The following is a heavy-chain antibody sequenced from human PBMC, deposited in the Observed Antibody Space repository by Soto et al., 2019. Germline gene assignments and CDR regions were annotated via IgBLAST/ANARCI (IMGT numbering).Heavy chain of an antibody. CDR3: ATERGTVSWAFDS. Sequence: QVQLVQSGAEVKKPGASVKVSCKASGYTFTSNAMHWVRQAPGQRLEWMGWINAGNGNTKYSQKFQGRVTITRDTTASTAYMEVSRLRSEVTSVYYSATERGTVSWAFDSWGQGTLVTVSS. CDR1: GYTFTSNA. D-gene: IGHD1-1*01. CDR2: INAGNGNT. V-gene: IGHV1-3*01. J-gene: IGHJ4*02.